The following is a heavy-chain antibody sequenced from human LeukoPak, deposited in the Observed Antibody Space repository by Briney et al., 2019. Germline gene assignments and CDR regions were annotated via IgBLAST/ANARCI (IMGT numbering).Heavy chain of an antibody. CDR2: INPNSGGT. CDR3: ARASLWLGELSIY. Sequence: GASVKVSCKASGYTFTGYYMHWVRQAPGQGLEWMGWINPNSGGTNYAQKFQGRVTMTRDTSISTAYMELSRLRSDDTAVYYCARASLWLGELSIYWGQGTLVTVSS. V-gene: IGHV1-2*02. D-gene: IGHD3-10*01. J-gene: IGHJ4*02. CDR1: GYTFTGYY.